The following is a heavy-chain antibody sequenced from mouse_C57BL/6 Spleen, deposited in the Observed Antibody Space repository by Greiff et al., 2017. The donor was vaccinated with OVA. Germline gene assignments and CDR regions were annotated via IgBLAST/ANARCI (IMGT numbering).Heavy chain of an antibody. Sequence: VQRVESGAELVRPGASVTLSCKASGYTFTDYAMHWVKQTPVHGLEWIGAIDPETGGTAYNQKFKGQAILTADKSSSTAYMELRSLTSEDSAVEYCTRSREEDYWGQGTTLTVSS. V-gene: IGHV1-15*01. CDR1: GYTFTDYA. CDR2: IDPETGGT. J-gene: IGHJ2*01. CDR3: TRSREEDY.